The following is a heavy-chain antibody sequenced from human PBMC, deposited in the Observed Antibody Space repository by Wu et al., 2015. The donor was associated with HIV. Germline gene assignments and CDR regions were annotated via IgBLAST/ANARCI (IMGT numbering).Heavy chain of an antibody. CDR3: VRGGYYGSGSYYVWFDP. Sequence: QVQLVQSGAEVKKPGASVKVSCKASGYTFTSYDINWVRQATGQGLEWMGWMNPNSGNTGYAQKFQGRVTMTRNSSISTAYMELSSLRSEDTAVYYCVRGGYYGSGSYYVWFDPWGQGTLVTVSS. D-gene: IGHD3-10*01. CDR1: GYTFTSYD. V-gene: IGHV1-8*01. J-gene: IGHJ5*02. CDR2: MNPNSGNT.